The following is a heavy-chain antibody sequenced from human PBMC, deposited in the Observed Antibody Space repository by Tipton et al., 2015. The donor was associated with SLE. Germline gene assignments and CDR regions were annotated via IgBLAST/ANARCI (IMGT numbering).Heavy chain of an antibody. Sequence: TLSLTCTVSGGSLSCYYWSWIRQPAGKGLEWIGRIYPTGNTYYTPSFQSRVTMSVDTSKNHFSLKLSSVTAADTAVYYCARHDTNYGRNWFDPWGQGTLVTVSS. J-gene: IGHJ5*02. V-gene: IGHV4-4*07. D-gene: IGHD2-8*01. CDR2: IYPTGNT. CDR1: GGSLSCYY. CDR3: ARHDTNYGRNWFDP.